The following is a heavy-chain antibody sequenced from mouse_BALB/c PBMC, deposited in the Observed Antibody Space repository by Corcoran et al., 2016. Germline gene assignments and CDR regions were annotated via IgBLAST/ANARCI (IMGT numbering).Heavy chain of an antibody. CDR1: GYTFTNYG. Sequence: QIQLMQSGPELKKPGETVKISCKASGYTFTNYGMNWVKQAPGKGLKWMGWINTNTGEPTYAEEFKGRFAFSLETSASTAYLQINNLKNEDTATYFCARYYYGSSYWYFDVWGAGTTVTVSS. D-gene: IGHD1-1*01. V-gene: IGHV9-3*02. CDR2: INTNTGEP. CDR3: ARYYYGSSYWYFDV. J-gene: IGHJ1*01.